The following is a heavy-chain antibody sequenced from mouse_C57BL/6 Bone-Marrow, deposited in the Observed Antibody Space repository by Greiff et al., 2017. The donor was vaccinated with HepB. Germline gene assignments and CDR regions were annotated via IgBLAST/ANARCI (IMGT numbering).Heavy chain of an antibody. Sequence: DVQLQESGGGLVKPGGSLKLSCAASGFTFSDYGMHWVRQAPEKGLEWVAYISSGSSTIYYADTVKGRFTISRDNAKNTLFLQMTSLRSEDTAMYYCAREGAYWGQGTLVTVSA. J-gene: IGHJ3*01. CDR1: GFTFSDYG. CDR3: AREGAY. V-gene: IGHV5-17*01. CDR2: ISSGSSTI.